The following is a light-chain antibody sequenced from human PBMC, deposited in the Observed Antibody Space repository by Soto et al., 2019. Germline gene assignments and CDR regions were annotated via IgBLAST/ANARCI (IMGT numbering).Light chain of an antibody. J-gene: IGLJ1*01. CDR1: SSDVGAYKY. CDR2: EVS. V-gene: IGLV2-14*01. Sequence: QSALTQPASVSGSPGQSITISCTGTSSDVGAYKYVSWYQQHPGKAPKLMIYEVSNRPSGVSNRFSGSKSGNTASLTISGLQADDEADYYCISYTSSSTLVFGTGTKLTVL. CDR3: ISYTSSSTLV.